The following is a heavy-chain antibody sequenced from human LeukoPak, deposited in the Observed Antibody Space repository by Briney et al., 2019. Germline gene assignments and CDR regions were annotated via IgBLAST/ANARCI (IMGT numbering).Heavy chain of an antibody. J-gene: IGHJ4*02. CDR2: FDPEDGET. D-gene: IGHD5-18*01. CDR3: ARSGDSYGYSY. Sequence: ASVKVSCKVSGYTLTELSMHWVRQAPGKGLEWMGGFDPEDGETIYAQKFQGRVTMTTDTSTSTAYMELRSLRSDDTAVYYCARSGDSYGYSYWGQGTLVTVSS. CDR1: GYTLTELS. V-gene: IGHV1-24*01.